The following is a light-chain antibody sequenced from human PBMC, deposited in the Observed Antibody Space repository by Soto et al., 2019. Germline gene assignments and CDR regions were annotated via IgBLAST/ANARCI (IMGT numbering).Light chain of an antibody. CDR1: QTIGRNY. CDR2: GTS. CDR3: QQYASSPLLT. Sequence: EIVLTQSPGTLSLSPGETATLSCRASQTIGRNYLAWYQQKPGQAPRLLIFGTSTRATGTPDRFSGSGSGTDFTLSISRLEPEDFAVYYCQQYASSPLLTFGGGTKVDIK. J-gene: IGKJ4*01. V-gene: IGKV3-20*01.